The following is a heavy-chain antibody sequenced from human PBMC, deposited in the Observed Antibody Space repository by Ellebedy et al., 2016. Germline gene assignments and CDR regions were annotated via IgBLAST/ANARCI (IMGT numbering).Heavy chain of an antibody. CDR1: GFTFSGSA. CDR3: TRHARDSSGYPDY. V-gene: IGHV3-73*01. D-gene: IGHD3-22*01. CDR2: IRSKANSYAT. J-gene: IGHJ4*02. Sequence: GGSLRLXXAASGFTFSGSAMHWVRQASGKGLEWVGRIRSKANSYATAYAASVKGRFTISRDDSKNTAYLQMNSLKTEDTAVYYCTRHARDSSGYPDYWGQGTLVTVSS.